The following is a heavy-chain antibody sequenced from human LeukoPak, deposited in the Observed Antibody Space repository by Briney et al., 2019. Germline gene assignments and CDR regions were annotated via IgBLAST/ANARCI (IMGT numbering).Heavy chain of an antibody. D-gene: IGHD3-22*01. CDR2: INPDGSST. V-gene: IGHV3-74*01. CDR1: GFTFNRDW. CDR3: ASRIPYDSSSY. Sequence: PGGSLRLPCAASGFTFNRDWMHWVRQAPGKGLVWVSRINPDGSSTDYADSVKGRFTISRDNAKNTLYLQMNSLRAEDTAVYYCASRIPYDSSSYWGQGTLVTVSS. J-gene: IGHJ4*02.